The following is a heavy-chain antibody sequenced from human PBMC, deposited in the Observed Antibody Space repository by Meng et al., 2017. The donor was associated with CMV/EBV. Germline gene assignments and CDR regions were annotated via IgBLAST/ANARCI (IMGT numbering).Heavy chain of an antibody. CDR3: ARDLCGGDCDSAHYYYYYGMDV. V-gene: IGHV1-2*02. J-gene: IGHJ6*02. CDR1: GYTFTGYY. D-gene: IGHD2-21*01. Sequence: ASVKVSCKASGYTFTGYYMHWVRQAPGQGLEWMGWINPNSGGTNYAQKFQGRVTMTRDTSISTAYMELSRLRSDDTAVYYCARDLCGGDCDSAHYYYYYGMDVWGQGTTVTVSS. CDR2: INPNSGGT.